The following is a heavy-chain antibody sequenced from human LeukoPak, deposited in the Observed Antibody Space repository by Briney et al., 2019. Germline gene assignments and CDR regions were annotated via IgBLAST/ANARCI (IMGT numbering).Heavy chain of an antibody. J-gene: IGHJ6*02. V-gene: IGHV3-48*03. Sequence: PGGSLRLSCAASGFIFSSYEMNWVRQAPGKGLEWVSYISSSGSTIYYADSVKGRFTISRDNAKNSLYLQMNSLRAEDTAVYYCAREYGSGSYYNGYYYGMDVWGQGTTVTVSS. CDR3: AREYGSGSYYNGYYYGMDV. CDR2: ISSSGSTI. D-gene: IGHD3-10*01. CDR1: GFIFSSYE.